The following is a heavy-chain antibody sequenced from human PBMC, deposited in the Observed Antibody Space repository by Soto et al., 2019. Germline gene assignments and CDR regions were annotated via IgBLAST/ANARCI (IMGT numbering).Heavy chain of an antibody. Sequence: PSETLSLTCTVSGGSIISSNYYWGWIRQPPGKGLDWIGNIFYSGTPYYNPSLKSRITISIDTSKNQFSLRLNSVTAADSGVYFCARFVVPATRHPDFDYWGPGTLVTVSS. J-gene: IGHJ4*02. CDR2: IFYSGTP. CDR3: ARFVVPATRHPDFDY. CDR1: GGSIISSNYY. V-gene: IGHV4-39*01. D-gene: IGHD2-15*01.